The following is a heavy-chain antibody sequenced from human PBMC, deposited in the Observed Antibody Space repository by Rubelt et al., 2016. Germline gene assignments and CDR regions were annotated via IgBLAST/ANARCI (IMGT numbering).Heavy chain of an antibody. CDR2: INHSGST. CDR3: ARGPPRPTGTKYYFDY. D-gene: IGHD4-17*01. Sequence: QVQLQQWGAGLLKPSETLSLTCAVYGGSFSGYYWSWIRQPPGKGLEWIGEINHSGSTNYNPSLKGRVTRSVDTSKNQVSLKLSSVTAADTGVYYCARGPPRPTGTKYYFDYWGQGTLVTVSS. CDR1: GGSFSGYY. J-gene: IGHJ4*02. V-gene: IGHV4-34*01.